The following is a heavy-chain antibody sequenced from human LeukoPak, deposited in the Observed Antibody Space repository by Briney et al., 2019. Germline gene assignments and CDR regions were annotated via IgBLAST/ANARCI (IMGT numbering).Heavy chain of an antibody. CDR1: GGTFSSYA. J-gene: IGHJ5*02. CDR3: ARRGAAFSPFDP. V-gene: IGHV1-69*01. Sequence: SVKVSCKASGGTFSSYAISWVRQAPGQGLEWMGGIIPIFGTANYAQKFQGRVTITADESTSTAYMELSSLRSEDTAVYYCARRGAAFSPFDPWGQGTLVTVSS. D-gene: IGHD3-16*01. CDR2: IIPIFGTA.